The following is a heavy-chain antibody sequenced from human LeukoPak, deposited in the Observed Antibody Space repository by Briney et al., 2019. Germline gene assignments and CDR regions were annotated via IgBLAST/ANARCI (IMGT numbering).Heavy chain of an antibody. D-gene: IGHD3-10*01. CDR2: IKQDGSEK. CDR1: GFTFSSYW. V-gene: IGHV3-7*03. CDR3: AKDRRAGSYDY. Sequence: GGSLRLSCAASGFTFSSYWMSWVRQAPGKGLEWVANIKQDGSEKYYVDSVKGRFTISRDNAKNSLYLQMNSLRAEDTAVYYCAKDRRAGSYDYWAQGTLVTVSS. J-gene: IGHJ4*02.